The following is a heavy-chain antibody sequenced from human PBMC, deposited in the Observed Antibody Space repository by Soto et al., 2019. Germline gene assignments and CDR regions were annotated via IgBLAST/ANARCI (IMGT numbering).Heavy chain of an antibody. D-gene: IGHD4-4*01. V-gene: IGHV5-51*01. CDR2: IYPGDSDT. J-gene: IGHJ6*02. CDR1: GYSFTSYW. Sequence: GESLKISCKGSGYSFTSYWIGWVRQMPGKGLEWMGIIYPGDSDTRYSPSFQGQVTISADKSISTAYLQWSSLKASDTAMYYCAITTQDYSNYPHYYYGMDVWGQGTTVTVSS. CDR3: AITTQDYSNYPHYYYGMDV.